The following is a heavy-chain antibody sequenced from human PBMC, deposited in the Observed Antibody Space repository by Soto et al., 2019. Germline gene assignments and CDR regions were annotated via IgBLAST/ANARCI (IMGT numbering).Heavy chain of an antibody. Sequence: EVQLVESGGGLVQPGGSLRLSCAASGFTFSNYWMYWVRQAPGKGLEWVSRINSDGSVSSYADSVKGRLTISGHIVKNTLYLQMDLLRGEDTAVYYGASGYCVGGTCYSVAGSFGYSMDVWGKGTTVTVFS. V-gene: IGHV3-74*02. D-gene: IGHD2-15*01. CDR2: INSDGSVS. J-gene: IGHJ6*03. CDR1: GFTFSNYW. CDR3: ASGYCVGGTCYSVAGSFGYSMDV.